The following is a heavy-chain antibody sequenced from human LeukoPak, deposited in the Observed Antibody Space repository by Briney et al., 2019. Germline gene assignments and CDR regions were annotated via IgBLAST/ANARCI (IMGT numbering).Heavy chain of an antibody. J-gene: IGHJ4*02. Sequence: GGSLRLSCAASGFTFSSYSMNWVRQAPGKGLEWVSSISSSSSYIYYADSVKGRFTISRDSAKNSLYLQMNSLRAEDTAVYYCARAAYCSGGSCYFQYYFDYWGQGTLVTVSS. D-gene: IGHD2-15*01. V-gene: IGHV3-21*01. CDR2: ISSSSSYI. CDR3: ARAAYCSGGSCYFQYYFDY. CDR1: GFTFSSYS.